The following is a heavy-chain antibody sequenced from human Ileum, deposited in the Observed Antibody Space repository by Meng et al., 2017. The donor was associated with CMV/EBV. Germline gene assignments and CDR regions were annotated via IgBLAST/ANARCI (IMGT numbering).Heavy chain of an antibody. V-gene: IGHV3-7*01. J-gene: IGHJ6*02. CDR2: INPDEGEK. Sequence: GESLKISCAASGFSINNYWMSWARQAPGKGLEWVATINPDEGEKYYVDSVRGRFTISRYNAKNSAHLQMNNLRVEDTAVYYCARDKSGAMDVWGQGTPVTVSS. CDR1: GFSINNYW. CDR3: ARDKSGAMDV.